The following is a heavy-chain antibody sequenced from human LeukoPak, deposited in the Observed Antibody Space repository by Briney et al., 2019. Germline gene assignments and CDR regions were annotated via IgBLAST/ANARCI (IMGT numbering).Heavy chain of an antibody. Sequence: GGSLRLSCVASGFTFSSYGMHWVRQAPGKGLEWVAFIRYDGSNKYYADSVQGRFTISRDNSKNTLYLQMNSLRAEDTAVYYCAKDMVSGWYLEAPYDFDYWGQGTLVTVYS. D-gene: IGHD6-19*01. CDR3: AKDMVSGWYLEAPYDFDY. CDR1: GFTFSSYG. CDR2: IRYDGSNK. J-gene: IGHJ4*02. V-gene: IGHV3-30*02.